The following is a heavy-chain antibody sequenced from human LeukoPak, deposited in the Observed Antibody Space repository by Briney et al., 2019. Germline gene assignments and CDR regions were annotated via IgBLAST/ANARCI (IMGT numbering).Heavy chain of an antibody. CDR2: IYTTGGK. D-gene: IGHD6-19*01. CDR3: ARGSDGWFAFDY. J-gene: IGHJ4*02. CDR1: EFTVSSNY. Sequence: GGSLRLSCAASEFTVSSNYMSWVRQAPGKGLEWVSIIYTTGGKYYADSVKGRFTISRDNSKHTLYLQMNSLRAEDTAVYYCARGSDGWFAFDYWGQGILVPVSS. V-gene: IGHV3-66*01.